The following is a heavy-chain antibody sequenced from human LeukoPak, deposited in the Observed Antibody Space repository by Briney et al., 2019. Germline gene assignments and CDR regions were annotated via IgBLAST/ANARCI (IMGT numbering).Heavy chain of an antibody. Sequence: ASVKVSCKASGYTFTNHGFSWVRQAPGQGLEWMGWISTYNGDTNYAQNLQGRVTMTTDTSTSTAYMEMRSLRSDDTAVYYCARDCSSTSCYNVSWGQGTLVTVSS. CDR3: ARDCSSTSCYNVS. CDR1: GYTFTNHG. J-gene: IGHJ5*02. V-gene: IGHV1-18*01. CDR2: ISTYNGDT. D-gene: IGHD2-2*02.